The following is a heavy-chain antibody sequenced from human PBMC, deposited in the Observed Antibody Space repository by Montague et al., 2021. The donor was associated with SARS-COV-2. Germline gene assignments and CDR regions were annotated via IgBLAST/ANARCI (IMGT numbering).Heavy chain of an antibody. Sequence: SETLSLTCTVSGGSISSSSYYWGWIRQPPGKGLEWIGSIYYSGSIYYNPSLKSRVTISVDTSKNQFSLKLSSVTAADTAVYYCARERLGYYDTSSYYIFDYWGQGTLVTVSS. CDR1: GGSISSSSYY. D-gene: IGHD3-22*01. CDR2: IYYSGSI. J-gene: IGHJ4*02. CDR3: ARERLGYYDTSSYYIFDY. V-gene: IGHV4-39*07.